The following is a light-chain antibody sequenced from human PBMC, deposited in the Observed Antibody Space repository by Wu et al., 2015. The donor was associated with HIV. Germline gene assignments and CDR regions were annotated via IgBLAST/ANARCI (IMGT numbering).Light chain of an antibody. V-gene: IGKV3-20*01. CDR1: QSVSNKY. J-gene: IGKJ1*01. Sequence: EIVLTQSPGTLSLSPGERATLSCRASQSVSNKYLAWYQQKPGQAPRLLIHGASSRATGIPDRFSGGGSGTDFTLTISSLQPEDVATYYCQKYNTAPWTFGQGTKVEMK. CDR2: GAS. CDR3: QKYNTAPWT.